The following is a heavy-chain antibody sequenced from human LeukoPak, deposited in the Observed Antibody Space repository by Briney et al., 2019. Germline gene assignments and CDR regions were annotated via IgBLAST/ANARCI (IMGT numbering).Heavy chain of an antibody. CDR3: AKGDIDY. Sequence: ASVKVSCKASGYTFTSYYMHWVRQAPGQRLEWMGVINPRDGSTTYAQNFQGRVTMTRDTSTSTVYMELSSLRSEDTAVYYCAKGDIDYWGQGTLVTVSS. D-gene: IGHD2-15*01. CDR1: GYTFTSYY. V-gene: IGHV1-46*01. J-gene: IGHJ4*02. CDR2: INPRDGST.